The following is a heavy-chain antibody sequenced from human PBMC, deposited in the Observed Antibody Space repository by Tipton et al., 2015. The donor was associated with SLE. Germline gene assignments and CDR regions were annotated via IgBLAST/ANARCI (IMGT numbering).Heavy chain of an antibody. Sequence: TLSLTCAVSGGSINSGGYSWSWIRQPPGKGLEWIGYIFHSGSTYYNPSLKSRVTISVDRSKNQFSLKLSSVTAADTAVYYCARGWGYFGYWGQGTLVTVSS. V-gene: IGHV4-30-2*01. J-gene: IGHJ4*02. CDR2: IFHSGST. D-gene: IGHD7-27*01. CDR1: GGSINSGGYS. CDR3: ARGWGYFGY.